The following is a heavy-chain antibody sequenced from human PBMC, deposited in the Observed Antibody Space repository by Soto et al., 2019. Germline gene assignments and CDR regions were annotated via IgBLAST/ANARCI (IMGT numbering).Heavy chain of an antibody. V-gene: IGHV1-18*04. CDR3: ARESDNYDSTPGWFDP. CDR2: ISAYNGNT. Sequence: QVQLVQSGAEVKKPGASVKVSCKASGYTFTSYGISWVRQAPGQGLEWMGWISAYNGNTNYAQKLQGTVTMTTDTSTSTAYMELRSLRSDDTAVYYCARESDNYDSTPGWFDPWGQGTLVTVSS. CDR1: GYTFTSYG. D-gene: IGHD3-22*01. J-gene: IGHJ5*02.